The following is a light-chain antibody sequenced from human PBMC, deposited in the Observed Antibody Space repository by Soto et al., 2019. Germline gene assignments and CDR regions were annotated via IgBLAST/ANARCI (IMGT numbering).Light chain of an antibody. CDR2: DAS. V-gene: IGKV3D-15*01. CDR1: QSVSSN. CDR3: QQSYSTPLT. J-gene: IGKJ1*01. Sequence: EIVMTQSPATLSVSPGERATLSCRASQSVSSNLAWYQQKPGQAPRLLIYDASNRATGIPARFSGSGSGTDFTLTISSLQPEDFATYYCQQSYSTPLTFGQGTKWIS.